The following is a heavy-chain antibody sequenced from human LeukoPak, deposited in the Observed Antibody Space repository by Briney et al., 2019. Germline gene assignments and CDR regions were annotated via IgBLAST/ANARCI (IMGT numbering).Heavy chain of an antibody. Sequence: PGGSLRLSCAASGFAFTNYVMNWVRQAPGKGLEWVSGISGSGGSTYYAASVRGRFTISRDRSKNTVFLQMSSLRAEDTAAYYCAKGPNSDFWSGCSHYMDVWGKGTTAIVSS. CDR1: GFAFTNYV. CDR3: AKGPNSDFWSGCSHYMDV. V-gene: IGHV3-23*01. CDR2: ISGSGGST. J-gene: IGHJ6*03. D-gene: IGHD3-3*01.